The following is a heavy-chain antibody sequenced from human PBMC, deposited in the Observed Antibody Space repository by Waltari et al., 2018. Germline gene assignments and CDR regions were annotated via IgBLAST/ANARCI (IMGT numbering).Heavy chain of an antibody. D-gene: IGHD6-13*01. Sequence: QVQLQQWGAGLLTPSETLSLTCAVYGGSFSGYYWSWIRQPPGKGLEWIGEINHSGSTNYNPSLKSRVTISVDTSKNQFSLKLSSVTAADTAVYYCARGRSAAAGNAGNWFDPWGQGTLVTVSS. V-gene: IGHV4-34*01. CDR1: GGSFSGYY. J-gene: IGHJ5*02. CDR2: INHSGST. CDR3: ARGRSAAAGNAGNWFDP.